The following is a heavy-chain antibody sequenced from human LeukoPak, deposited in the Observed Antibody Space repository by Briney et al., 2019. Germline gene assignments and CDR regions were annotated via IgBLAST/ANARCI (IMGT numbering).Heavy chain of an antibody. V-gene: IGHV3-74*01. Sequence: PGGSLRLSCAASGXIFSSHWMHWVRQAPGKGLVWVSRISSDGWSTSYADSVKGRFTASRDNAENTLYLQMNSLRAEDTAVYYCARVSQFPGISSDYWGQGSLVTVSS. CDR2: ISSDGWST. D-gene: IGHD2-21*01. J-gene: IGHJ4*02. CDR3: ARVSQFPGISSDY. CDR1: GXIFSSHW.